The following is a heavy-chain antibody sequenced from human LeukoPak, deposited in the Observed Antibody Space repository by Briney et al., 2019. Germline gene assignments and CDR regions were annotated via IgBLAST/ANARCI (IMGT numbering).Heavy chain of an antibody. V-gene: IGHV1-2*02. J-gene: IGHJ5*02. CDR3: ARDEVAAGPNWFDP. CDR1: GYTFTGYY. CDR2: INPNSGGT. Sequence: GASVKVSCKASGYTFTGYYMHWVRQAPGQGLEWMGWINPNSGGTNYAQKFQGRVTMTRDTSISTAYMELSRLRSDDTAVYYCARDEVAAGPNWFDPWGQGTLVTVSS. D-gene: IGHD6-13*01.